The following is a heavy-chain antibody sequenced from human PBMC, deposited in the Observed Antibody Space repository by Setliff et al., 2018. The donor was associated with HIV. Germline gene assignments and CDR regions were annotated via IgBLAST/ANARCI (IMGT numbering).Heavy chain of an antibody. CDR3: ARREYSSSSPPFDY. CDR2: IYYSGST. Sequence: SETLSLTCTVSGGSISSSSYYWGWIRQPPGKGPEWIGTIYYSGSTYSNPSLKSRVTMSVGTSKNQFSLKLISVTAADTAVYYCARREYSSSSPPFDYWGQGTLVTVSS. CDR1: GGSISSSSYY. D-gene: IGHD6-6*01. J-gene: IGHJ4*02. V-gene: IGHV4-39*01.